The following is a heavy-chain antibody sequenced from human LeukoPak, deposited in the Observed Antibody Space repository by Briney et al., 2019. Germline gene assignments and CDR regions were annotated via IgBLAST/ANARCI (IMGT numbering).Heavy chain of an antibody. J-gene: IGHJ4*02. D-gene: IGHD3-22*01. CDR1: GFTFSSYS. CDR3: ARVKGLDYYDSSGYYFDY. V-gene: IGHV3-21*01. CDR2: ISSSSSCI. Sequence: PGGSLRLSCAASGFTFSSYSMNWVRQAPGKGLEWVSSISSSSSCIYYADLVKGRFTISRDNAKNSLYLQMNSLRAEDTAVYYCARVKGLDYYDSSGYYFDYWGQGTLVTVSS.